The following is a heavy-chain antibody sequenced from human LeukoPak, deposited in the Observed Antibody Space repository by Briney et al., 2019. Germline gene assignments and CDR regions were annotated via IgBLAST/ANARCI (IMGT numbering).Heavy chain of an antibody. Sequence: GGSLRLSCAASGFTFSSYAMSWVRQAPGKGLEWVSAISGSGGTTYYADSVKGRFTFSRDNSKNTLYLQMNSLRAEDTAVYYCAKEEGYYYDSGGYYVEYFQHWGQGTLVTVSS. CDR2: ISGSGGTT. D-gene: IGHD3-22*01. J-gene: IGHJ1*01. V-gene: IGHV3-23*01. CDR3: AKEEGYYYDSGGYYVEYFQH. CDR1: GFTFSSYA.